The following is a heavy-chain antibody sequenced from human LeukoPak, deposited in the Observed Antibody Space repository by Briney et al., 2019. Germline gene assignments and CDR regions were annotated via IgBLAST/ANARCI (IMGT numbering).Heavy chain of an antibody. J-gene: IGHJ4*02. Sequence: GGSLRLSCSASGFTFSSYAMSWVRQAPGKGLEWVSTISGGADTTYYADSVKGRFTISRDNSKNTLYLQMNSLRAEDTAVYYCARDGPFRYCSGGSCYPWDWGQGTLVTVSS. CDR2: ISGGADTT. V-gene: IGHV3-23*01. D-gene: IGHD2-15*01. CDR3: ARDGPFRYCSGGSCYPWD. CDR1: GFTFSSYA.